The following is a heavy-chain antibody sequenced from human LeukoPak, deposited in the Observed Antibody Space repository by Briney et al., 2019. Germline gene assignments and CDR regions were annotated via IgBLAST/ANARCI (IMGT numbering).Heavy chain of an antibody. J-gene: IGHJ4*02. Sequence: SETLSLTCTVSGGSISSSSYYWGWIRQPPGQGLEGSGSIYYSGSTYYNPSLKSRVTISVDTSKNQFSLQLSSVTAADTAVYYCARLTEFGEDYWGQGTLVTVSS. CDR1: GGSISSSSYY. CDR2: IYYSGST. CDR3: ARLTEFGEDY. V-gene: IGHV4-39*01. D-gene: IGHD3-10*02.